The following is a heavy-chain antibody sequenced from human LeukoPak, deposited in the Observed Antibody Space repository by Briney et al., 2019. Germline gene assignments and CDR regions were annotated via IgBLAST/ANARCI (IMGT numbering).Heavy chain of an antibody. D-gene: IGHD5-12*01. V-gene: IGHV1-18*01. CDR2: ISAYNGNT. CDR1: GYTFTSYG. CDR3: AGSGDIVATKSFDY. Sequence: ASVKVSCKASGYTFTSYGISWVRQAPGQGLEWMGWISAYNGNTNYAQKFQGRVTMTTDTSTSTAYMELRSLRSDDTAVYYCAGSGDIVATKSFDYWGQGTLVTVCS. J-gene: IGHJ4*02.